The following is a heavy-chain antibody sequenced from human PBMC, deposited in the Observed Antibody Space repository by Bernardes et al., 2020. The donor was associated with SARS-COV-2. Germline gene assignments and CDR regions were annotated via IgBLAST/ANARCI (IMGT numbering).Heavy chain of an antibody. CDR2: INPNSGGT. Sequence: ASVKVSCKTSGYTFTGYYMHWVRQAPGQGLEWMGWINPNSGGTKYAEKFQGRVSMTRDTSISTAYMELSRLRSDDTAVYYCGRDFNHASDIWGQGTMVTVSS. CDR3: GRDFNHASDI. V-gene: IGHV1-2*02. J-gene: IGHJ3*02. CDR1: GYTFTGYY.